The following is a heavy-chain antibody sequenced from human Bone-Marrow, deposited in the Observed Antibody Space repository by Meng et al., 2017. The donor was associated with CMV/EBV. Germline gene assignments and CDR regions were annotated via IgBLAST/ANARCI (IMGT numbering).Heavy chain of an antibody. CDR2: IYYSGST. CDR1: GGSVHSGNSY. CDR3: AGIAAAGTLWYYYYGMDV. D-gene: IGHD6-13*01. Sequence: SETLSLTCTVSGGSVHSGNSYWSWIRQPPGKGLEWIGYIYYSGSTSYNTSLKSRVTISVDTSKNQFSLKLSSVTAADTAVYYCAGIAAAGTLWYYYYGMDVWGQGTTVTVSS. J-gene: IGHJ6*02. V-gene: IGHV4-61*01.